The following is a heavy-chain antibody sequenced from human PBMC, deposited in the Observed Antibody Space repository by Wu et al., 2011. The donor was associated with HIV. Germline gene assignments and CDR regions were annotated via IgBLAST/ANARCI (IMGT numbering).Heavy chain of an antibody. V-gene: IGHV1-18*01. CDR2: ISAYTGDT. CDR1: GYIFTNYG. J-gene: IGHJ6*02. CDR3: ARLSMDRGVIRTLDYFYGMDV. Sequence: QVQLVQSGAEVKKPGASVKVSCKTSGYIFTNYGISWVRQAPGQGLEWMGWISAYTGDTNSAQKLQGRLTMTTDTSTSTAYMELRSLRSDDTAVYYCARLSMDRGVIRTLDYFYGMDVWGQGTTVTVSS. D-gene: IGHD3-10*01.